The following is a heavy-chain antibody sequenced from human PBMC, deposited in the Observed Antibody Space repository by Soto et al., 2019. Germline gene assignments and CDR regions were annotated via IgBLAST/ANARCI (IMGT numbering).Heavy chain of an antibody. CDR3: AREIVTAGGNNYFDP. D-gene: IGHD2-21*02. CDR2: VYHTGDT. Sequence: QVQLQESGPRLVKPSGSLSLTCGVSGGTVASSHWWSWVRQSPSRGLEWIGNVYHTGDTNFTPSPQSRVTSSVDKSNNQFSLRLTSLTAADTAVYFCAREIVTAGGNNYFDPWGPGTLVTVSS. J-gene: IGHJ5*02. CDR1: GGTVASSHW. V-gene: IGHV4-4*02.